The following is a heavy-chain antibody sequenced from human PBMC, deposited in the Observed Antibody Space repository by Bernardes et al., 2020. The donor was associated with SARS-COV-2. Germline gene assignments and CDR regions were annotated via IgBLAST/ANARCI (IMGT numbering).Heavy chain of an antibody. J-gene: IGHJ4*02. CDR1: GFTFSNYV. V-gene: IGHV3-23*01. CDR3: AKKSSGWSTPGTLHH. D-gene: IGHD6-19*01. Sequence: GGSLRLSCGASGFTFSNYVMAWVRQAPGKGLECVSVIRGTSANTYYADSVKGRFTVSRDNSKSTLYLQMGSLRVDDTALYYCAKKSSGWSTPGTLHHWGQGILVTVSS. CDR2: IRGTSANT.